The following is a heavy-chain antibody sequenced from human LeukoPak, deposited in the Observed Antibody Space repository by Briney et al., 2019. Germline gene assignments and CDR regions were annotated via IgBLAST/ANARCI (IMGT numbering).Heavy chain of an antibody. CDR3: ARDLNDGDYVAYVHYYMDV. CDR2: IKQDGSGT. CDR1: GFTFSSYW. Sequence: GGSLRLSCAASGFTFSSYWMSWVRQAPGKGLEWVANIKQDGSGTYYVDSVKSRFTISRDNAKNSLYLQLNSLRAEDTAVYYCARDLNDGDYVAYVHYYMDVWGKGTTVTVSS. V-gene: IGHV3-7*01. J-gene: IGHJ6*03. D-gene: IGHD4-17*01.